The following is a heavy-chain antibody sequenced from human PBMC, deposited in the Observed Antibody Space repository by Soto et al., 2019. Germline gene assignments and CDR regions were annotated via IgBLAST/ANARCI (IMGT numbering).Heavy chain of an antibody. CDR2: ISSSSSYT. Sequence: QVQLVESGGGLVKPGGSLRLSCAASGFTFSDYYMSWIRQAPGKGLEWVTYISSSSSYTNYAESVKGRFTISRDNAKNSLYLQMNSLRAEDTAVYYCARVIATAGGRRYFDLWGRVTLVTVSS. V-gene: IGHV3-11*05. CDR1: GFTFSDYY. J-gene: IGHJ2*01. D-gene: IGHD6-13*01. CDR3: ARVIATAGGRRYFDL.